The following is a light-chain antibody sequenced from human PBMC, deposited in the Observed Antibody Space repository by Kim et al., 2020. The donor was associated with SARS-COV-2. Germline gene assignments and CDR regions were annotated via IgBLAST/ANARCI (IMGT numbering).Light chain of an antibody. CDR1: KLGDKY. CDR3: QSWASSTVV. J-gene: IGLJ2*01. Sequence: SYELTQPPSVSVSPGQTASISCSGDKLGDKYACWYQQKPGQSPVLVIYQDSQRPSGLPERFSGSNSGNTATLTISGTQALDEADYYCQSWASSTVVFGGG. V-gene: IGLV3-1*01. CDR2: QDS.